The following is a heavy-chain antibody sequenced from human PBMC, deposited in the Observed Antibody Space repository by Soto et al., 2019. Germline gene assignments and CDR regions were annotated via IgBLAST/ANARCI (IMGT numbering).Heavy chain of an antibody. V-gene: IGHV3-9*01. CDR1: GFTFDDYA. CDR2: ISWNSGSI. D-gene: IGHD4-4*01. J-gene: IGHJ4*02. Sequence: EVQLVESGGGLVQPGRSLRLSCAASGFTFDDYAMHWVRQAPGKGLEWVSGISWNSGSIGYADSVKGRFTISRDNAKNSLYLQMNSLRAEDTALYYCAKDLYSSLDYWGQGNLVNVSS. CDR3: AKDLYSSLDY.